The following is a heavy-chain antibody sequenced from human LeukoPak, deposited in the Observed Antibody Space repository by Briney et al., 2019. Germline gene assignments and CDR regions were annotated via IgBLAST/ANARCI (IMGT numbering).Heavy chain of an antibody. V-gene: IGHV4-30-4*01. CDR2: IYCSGST. J-gene: IGHJ4*02. Sequence: SETLSLTCTVSGGSISSGDYYWSWIRQPPGKGLEWIGYIYCSGSTYYNPSLKSRVTISVDTSKNQFSLKLSSVTAADTAVYYCASYYYGSGSSNFDYWGQGTLVTVSS. CDR3: ASYYYGSGSSNFDY. CDR1: GGSISSGDYY. D-gene: IGHD3-10*01.